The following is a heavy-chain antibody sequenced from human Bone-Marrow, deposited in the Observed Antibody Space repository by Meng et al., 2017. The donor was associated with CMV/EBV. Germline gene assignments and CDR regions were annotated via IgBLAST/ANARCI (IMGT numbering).Heavy chain of an antibody. D-gene: IGHD3-3*01. Sequence: GESLKISCAASGFTFSSYGMFWARQAPGKGLEWLGVISYDGNYQHYADSVKGRFTISRDNSKNTLYLQMSSLRAEDTAVYYCAKGYFWNGYSEYFLYWGQGTLVTVSS. J-gene: IGHJ1*01. CDR2: ISYDGNYQ. CDR1: GFTFSSYG. CDR3: AKGYFWNGYSEYFLY. V-gene: IGHV3-33*06.